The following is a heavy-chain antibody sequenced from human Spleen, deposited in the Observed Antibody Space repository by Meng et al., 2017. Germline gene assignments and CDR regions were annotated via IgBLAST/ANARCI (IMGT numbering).Heavy chain of an antibody. CDR1: GGTFSSYA. D-gene: IGHD2-15*01. CDR3: ASRVGVGYCSGGSCYSSNYGMDV. Sequence: SVKVSCKASGGTFSSYAISWVRQAPGQGLEWMGGIIPIFGTANSAQKFQGRVTITTDESTSTAYMELSSLRSEDTAVYYCASRVGVGYCSGGSCYSSNYGMDVWGQGTTVTVSS. V-gene: IGHV1-69*05. J-gene: IGHJ6*02. CDR2: IIPIFGTA.